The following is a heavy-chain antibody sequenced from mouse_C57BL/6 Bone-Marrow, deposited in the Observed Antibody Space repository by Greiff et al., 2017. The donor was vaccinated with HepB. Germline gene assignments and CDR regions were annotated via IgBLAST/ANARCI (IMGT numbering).Heavy chain of an antibody. V-gene: IGHV5-4*01. CDR1: GFTFSSYA. CDR2: ISDGGSYT. Sequence: EVQLVESGGGLVKPGGSLKLSCAASGFTFSSYAMSWVRQTPEKRLEWVATISDGGSYTYYPDNVKGRFTISRDNAKNNLYLQMSHLKSEDTAMYYCARGRVTDYWGQGTTRTVSS. CDR3: ARGRVTDY. J-gene: IGHJ2*01. D-gene: IGHD2-2*01.